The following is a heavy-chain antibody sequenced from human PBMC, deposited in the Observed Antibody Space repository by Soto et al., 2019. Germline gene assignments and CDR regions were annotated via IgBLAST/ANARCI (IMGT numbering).Heavy chain of an antibody. V-gene: IGHV4-34*01. D-gene: IGHD3-3*01. Sequence: QVQLQQWGAGLLKPSETLSLTCAVYGGSFSGYYWSWISQPPGKGLEWIGEINHSGSTNYNPSLQSRVTISVDTYKNQFYVKLSSVTGADTDVYYCARGQVLQFLLSAGYYYDIDVWGQGTTVTVSS. J-gene: IGHJ6*02. CDR1: GGSFSGYY. CDR3: ARGQVLQFLLSAGYYYDIDV. CDR2: INHSGST.